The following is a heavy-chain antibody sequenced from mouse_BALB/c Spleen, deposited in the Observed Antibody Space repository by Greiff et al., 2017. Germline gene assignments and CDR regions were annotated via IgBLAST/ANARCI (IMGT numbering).Heavy chain of an antibody. Sequence: EVMLVEPGGGLVQPGGSRKLSCAASGFTFSSFGMHWVRQAPEKGLEWVAYISSGSSTIYYADTVKGRFTISRDNPKNTLFLQMTRLRSEDTAMYYCARSGPPGYYCAMDCWGQGTTVTVSS. CDR1: GFTFSSFG. J-gene: IGHJ4*01. CDR2: ISSGSSTI. CDR3: ARSGPPGYYCAMDC. V-gene: IGHV5-17*02. D-gene: IGHD3-2*02.